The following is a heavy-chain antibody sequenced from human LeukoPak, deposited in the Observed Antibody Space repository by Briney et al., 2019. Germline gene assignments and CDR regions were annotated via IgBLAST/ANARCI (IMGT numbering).Heavy chain of an antibody. CDR1: GGTFSSYS. Sequence: SCKASGGTFSSYSMNWVRQAPGKGLEWISSISSSSSYIYYADSVKGRFTISRDNAKNSLYLQMNSLRAEDTAVYYCARDRGIAIWGQGTMVTVSS. CDR2: ISSSSSYI. CDR3: ARDRGIAI. J-gene: IGHJ3*02. V-gene: IGHV3-21*01.